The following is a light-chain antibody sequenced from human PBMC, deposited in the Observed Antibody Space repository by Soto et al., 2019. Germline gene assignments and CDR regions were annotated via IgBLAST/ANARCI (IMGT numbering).Light chain of an antibody. CDR3: QSYDSSLSGYV. Sequence: QSVLTQPPSVSAAPGQKVTISCSGSSSNIGGNSVSWYQQLPGTAPKLRIYDDNKRPSGIPDRFSGSKSGTSATLGITGFQTGDEADYYCQSYDSSLSGYVFGTGTKVTVL. CDR2: DDN. CDR1: SSNIGGNS. V-gene: IGLV1-51*01. J-gene: IGLJ1*01.